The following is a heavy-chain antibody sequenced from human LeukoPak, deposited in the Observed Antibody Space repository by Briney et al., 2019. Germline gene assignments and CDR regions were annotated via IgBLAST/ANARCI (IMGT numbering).Heavy chain of an antibody. J-gene: IGHJ4*02. CDR2: ISTSSSYI. V-gene: IGHV3-21*01. D-gene: IGHD7-27*01. CDR3: ARHVGISF. CDR1: AFTFSSYS. Sequence: GGSLRLSCAASAFTFSSYSMNWVRQAPGKGLEWVSFISTSSSYIHYADSVKGRFTISRDNAKNSLYLQMNSLRADDTAIYYCARHVGISFWGQGTLVTVSS.